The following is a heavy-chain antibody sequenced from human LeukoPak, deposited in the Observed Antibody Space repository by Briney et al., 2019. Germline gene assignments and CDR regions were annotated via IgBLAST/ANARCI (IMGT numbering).Heavy chain of an antibody. Sequence: PGGSLRLSCAASGFTFSNYWMSWVRQAPGKGLEWVANIRQDGSDKFYVDSVKGRFTISRDNAQNSLYLQMNSLRAEDTAVYYCARVERIAAAGIWWIPDYYYYYMGVWGKGTTVTISS. CDR1: GFTFSNYW. CDR3: ARVERIAAAGIWWIPDYYYYYMGV. CDR2: IRQDGSDK. D-gene: IGHD6-13*01. J-gene: IGHJ6*03. V-gene: IGHV3-7*01.